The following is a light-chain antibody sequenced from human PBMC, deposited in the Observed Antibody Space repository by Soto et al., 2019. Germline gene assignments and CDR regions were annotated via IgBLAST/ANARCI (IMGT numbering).Light chain of an antibody. V-gene: IGKV3-11*01. Sequence: EIVLTQSPATLSLSPGERATLSCRASQSVSSYLAWYQQKPGQAPRLLIYDASNRATGIPARFSGSGSGTDFTLTISSLEPEDFAVYYCQQRIIWPKTFGQGTKLEIK. CDR3: QQRIIWPKT. CDR2: DAS. CDR1: QSVSSY. J-gene: IGKJ2*01.